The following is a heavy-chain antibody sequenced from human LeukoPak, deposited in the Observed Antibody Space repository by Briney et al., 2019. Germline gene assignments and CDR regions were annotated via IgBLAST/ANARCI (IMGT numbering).Heavy chain of an antibody. Sequence: GASVKVSCKVSGYTLTELSMHWVRQAPGKGLEWMGGFDPEDGETIYAQKFQGRVTMTEDTSTDTAYMELSSLRSEDTAVYYCATEGGIVGATITHDAFDIWGQGTMVTVSS. V-gene: IGHV1-24*01. CDR2: FDPEDGET. J-gene: IGHJ3*02. CDR3: ATEGGIVGATITHDAFDI. CDR1: GYTLTELS. D-gene: IGHD1-26*01.